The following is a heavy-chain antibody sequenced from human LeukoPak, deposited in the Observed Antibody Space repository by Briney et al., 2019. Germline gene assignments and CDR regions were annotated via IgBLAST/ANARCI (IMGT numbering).Heavy chain of an antibody. CDR2: IYYSGST. CDR1: GGSISSSSNY. D-gene: IGHD1-1*01. CDR3: ARHRWDGTFNFDY. V-gene: IGHV4-39*01. Sequence: SETLSLTCTVSGGSISSSSNYWGWIRQPPGEGLEWIGSIYYSGSTYYNPSLKSRVTISVDTSKNQFSLKLTSVTAADTAVYYCARHRWDGTFNFDYWGQGTLVPVSS. J-gene: IGHJ4*02.